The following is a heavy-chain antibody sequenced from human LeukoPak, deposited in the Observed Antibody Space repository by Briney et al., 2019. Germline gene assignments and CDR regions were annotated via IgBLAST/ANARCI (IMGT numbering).Heavy chain of an antibody. V-gene: IGHV4-39*01. CDR2: LYYSGST. CDR1: GGSISSRSHS. J-gene: IGHJ3*02. Sequence: SETLSLTCTVSGGSISSRSHSWGWIRQPPGKGLEWIGSLYYSGSTCYNPSLKSRVTISVDTSKNQFPLKLSSVTAADTALYYCARWEESDAFDIWGQGTMVTVSS. CDR3: ARWEESDAFDI. D-gene: IGHD1-26*01.